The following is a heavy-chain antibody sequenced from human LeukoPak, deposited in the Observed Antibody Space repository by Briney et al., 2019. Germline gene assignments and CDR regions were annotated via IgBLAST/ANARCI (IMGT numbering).Heavy chain of an antibody. D-gene: IGHD3-22*01. CDR2: INHSGST. CDR1: GGSFSGYY. J-gene: IGHJ6*02. V-gene: IGHV4-34*01. CDR3: ARYYYDSSGYRDYYYGMDV. Sequence: SETLSLTCAVYGGSFSGYYWNWIRQPPGEGLEWIGEINHSGSTNYNPSLKSRVTISVDTSKNQFSLKLSSVTAADTAVYYCARYYYDSSGYRDYYYGMDVWGQGTTVTVSS.